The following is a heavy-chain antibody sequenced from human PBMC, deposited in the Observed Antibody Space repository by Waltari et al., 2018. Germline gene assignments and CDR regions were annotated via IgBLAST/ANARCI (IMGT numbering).Heavy chain of an antibody. CDR3: AREGDAFDI. CDR1: GFTFSSYG. Sequence: QVQLVESGGGVVQPGRSLRLSCAPSGFTFSSYGMHWVRQAPGKGLEWVAVIWYDGSNKYYADSVKGRFTISRDNSKNTLYLQMNSLRAEDTAMYYCAREGDAFDIWGQGTMVTVSS. CDR2: IWYDGSNK. J-gene: IGHJ3*02. V-gene: IGHV3-33*01.